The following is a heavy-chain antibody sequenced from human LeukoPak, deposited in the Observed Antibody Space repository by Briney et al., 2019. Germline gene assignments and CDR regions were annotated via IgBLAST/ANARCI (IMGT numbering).Heavy chain of an antibody. Sequence: GGSLRLSCAASGFTFSSYAMSWVRQAPGKGLEWVSAISGSGGSTYYADSVKGRFTISRDNSKNTLCLQMNSLRAEDTAVYYCARAEQYYFDYWGQGTLVTVSS. D-gene: IGHD1/OR15-1a*01. V-gene: IGHV3-23*01. J-gene: IGHJ4*02. CDR1: GFTFSSYA. CDR3: ARAEQYYFDY. CDR2: ISGSGGST.